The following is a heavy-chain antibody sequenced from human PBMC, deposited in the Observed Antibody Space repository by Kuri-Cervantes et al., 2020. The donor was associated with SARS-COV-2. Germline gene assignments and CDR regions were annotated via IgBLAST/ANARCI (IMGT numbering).Heavy chain of an antibody. CDR2: ISYDGSNK. CDR3: ARDLDDFWSGNEFMDV. D-gene: IGHD3-3*01. V-gene: IGHV3-30*04. J-gene: IGHJ6*03. Sequence: GESLKISCAASGSTFSSYAMHWVRQAPGKGLEWVAVISYDGSNKYYADSVKGRFTISRDNSKNTLYLQMNSLRAEDTAVYYCARDLDDFWSGNEFMDVWGKGTTVTVSS. CDR1: GSTFSSYA.